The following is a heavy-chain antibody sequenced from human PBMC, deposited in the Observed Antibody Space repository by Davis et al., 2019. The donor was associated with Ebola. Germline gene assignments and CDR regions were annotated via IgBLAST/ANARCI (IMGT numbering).Heavy chain of an antibody. CDR1: GFTSSSYG. Sequence: PAGSLRLSCAASGFTSSSYGMHWVRQAPGKGLEWVAVISYDGSNKYYADSVKGRFTISRDNSKNTLYLQMNSLRAEDTAVYYCAKGDTAMDPYYYYGMDVWGQGTTVTVSS. V-gene: IGHV3-30*18. CDR2: ISYDGSNK. CDR3: AKGDTAMDPYYYYGMDV. D-gene: IGHD5-18*01. J-gene: IGHJ6*02.